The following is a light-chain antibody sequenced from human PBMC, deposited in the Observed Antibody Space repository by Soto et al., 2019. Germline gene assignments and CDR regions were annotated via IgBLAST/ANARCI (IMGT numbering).Light chain of an antibody. J-gene: IGKJ2*01. CDR1: QSIGIY. Sequence: DIQMTQSPSSLSASVGDRVTITCRASQSIGIYLNWFQHHPGKAPKLLIYGASILQNGVPSGFSGSGSGIDFTLTMTSLQPEHFATYDCQQSYSTPHTFGQGTRLEIK. CDR3: QQSYSTPHT. V-gene: IGKV1-39*01. CDR2: GAS.